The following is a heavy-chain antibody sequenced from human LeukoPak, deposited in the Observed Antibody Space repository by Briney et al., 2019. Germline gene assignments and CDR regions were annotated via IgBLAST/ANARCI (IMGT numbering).Heavy chain of an antibody. D-gene: IGHD2-21*01. CDR3: ARVLIRGDEIDY. CDR2: IYPGDSDT. Sequence: GASLKISCKSSGYIFTTYWIAWVRQMPGKGLEWMGIIYPGDSDTRYSPSFQGQVTISADKSISTAYLQWTSLKASDSAMYYCARVLIRGDEIDYWGQGTLVTVSS. CDR1: GYIFTTYW. V-gene: IGHV5-51*01. J-gene: IGHJ4*02.